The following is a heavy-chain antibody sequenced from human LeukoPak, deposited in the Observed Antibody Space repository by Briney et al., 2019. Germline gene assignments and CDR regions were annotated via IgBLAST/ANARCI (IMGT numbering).Heavy chain of an antibody. CDR2: INPNSGGT. D-gene: IGHD6-6*01. CDR3: ARVYSSSDY. Sequence: AVTVSYKACGYTFTGYYMHWVRQAPGQGLEGMGWINPNSGGTNYAQKFQGRVTITRDTSISTAYMELSRLRSDDTAVYYCARVYSSSDYWGQGTLLTV. V-gene: IGHV1-2*02. CDR1: GYTFTGYY. J-gene: IGHJ4*02.